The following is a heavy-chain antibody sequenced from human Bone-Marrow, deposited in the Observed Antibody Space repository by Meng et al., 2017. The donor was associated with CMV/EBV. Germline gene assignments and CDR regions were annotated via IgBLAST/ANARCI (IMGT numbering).Heavy chain of an antibody. CDR2: ISWNSGSI. CDR3: VKHMDEDYDDTSGSTFDS. V-gene: IGHV3-9*01. D-gene: IGHD3-22*01. Sequence: SLKISCAASGFTFDDYAMHWVRQAPGKGLEWVSGISWNSGSIGYADSVNGRFTVSRDNAKNSLSLHMNNLRPEDTAFYYCVKHMDEDYDDTSGSTFDSWGQGKLVNVSS. CDR1: GFTFDDYA. J-gene: IGHJ4*02.